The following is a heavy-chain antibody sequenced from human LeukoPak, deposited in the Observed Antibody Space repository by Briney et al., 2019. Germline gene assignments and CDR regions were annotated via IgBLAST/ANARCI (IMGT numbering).Heavy chain of an antibody. Sequence: SVKVSCKASGGTFSSYAISWVRQAPGQGLEWMGGIIPIFGTANYAQKFQGRVTITTDESTSTAYMELSSLRSEDTAVYYCARSSGYSYGSYYYYYYMDVWGKGTTVTVSS. D-gene: IGHD5-18*01. CDR3: ARSSGYSYGSYYYYYYMDV. J-gene: IGHJ6*03. CDR1: GGTFSSYA. V-gene: IGHV1-69*05. CDR2: IIPIFGTA.